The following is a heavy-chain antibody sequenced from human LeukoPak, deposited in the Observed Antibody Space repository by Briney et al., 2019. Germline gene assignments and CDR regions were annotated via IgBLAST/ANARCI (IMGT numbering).Heavy chain of an antibody. V-gene: IGHV3-66*01. Sequence: GGSLRLSCVASGFSVSNYYMSWVRQAPGKGLEWVSVISTGGGTSYTDSVKGRFTFSRDNSKNTLFLQMNSLRAEDTGVYYCARGGIADYGDYSSFDYWGQGTLLTVSS. CDR3: ARGGIADYGDYSSFDY. CDR1: GFSVSNYY. CDR2: ISTGGGT. D-gene: IGHD4-17*01. J-gene: IGHJ4*02.